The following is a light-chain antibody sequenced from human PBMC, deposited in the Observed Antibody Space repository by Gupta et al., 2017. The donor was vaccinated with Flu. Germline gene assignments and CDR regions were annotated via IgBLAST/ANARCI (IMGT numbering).Light chain of an antibody. CDR3: QEFDSSTNEWV. Sequence: TISCTRSSGSMATNNEHGYQQRPGRAHTTVIVVYNHRPSGVADPFSCSVANSDNSASLTINGVKAEDEADYYCQEFDSSTNEWVFGGGTKLTVL. CDR2: VYN. CDR1: SGSMATNN. J-gene: IGLJ3*02. V-gene: IGLV6-57*03.